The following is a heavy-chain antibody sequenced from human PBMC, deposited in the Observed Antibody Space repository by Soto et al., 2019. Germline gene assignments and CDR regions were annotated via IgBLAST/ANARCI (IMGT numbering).Heavy chain of an antibody. CDR2: INPNSGGT. CDR1: GYTFTGYY. Sequence: ASVKVSCKASGYTFTGYYMHWVRQAPGQGLEWMGWINPNSGGTNYAQKFQGWVTMTRDTSISTAYMELSRLRSDDTAVYYCARDRRVYGSGELHYYFDYWGQGTLVTVSS. J-gene: IGHJ4*02. V-gene: IGHV1-2*04. CDR3: ARDRRVYGSGELHYYFDY. D-gene: IGHD3-10*01.